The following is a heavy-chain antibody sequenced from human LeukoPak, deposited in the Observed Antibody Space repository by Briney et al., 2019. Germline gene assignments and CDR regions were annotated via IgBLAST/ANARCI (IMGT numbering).Heavy chain of an antibody. CDR1: GGSISSYY. Sequence: SETLSLTCTVSGGSISSYYWSWIRQPPGKGLGWIGYIYYSGSTDYNPSLKSRVTISVDTSKNQFSLKLSSVTAADTAVYYCARHNYVDTASFDYWGQGTLVTVSS. D-gene: IGHD5-18*01. CDR3: ARHNYVDTASFDY. CDR2: IYYSGST. J-gene: IGHJ4*02. V-gene: IGHV4-59*08.